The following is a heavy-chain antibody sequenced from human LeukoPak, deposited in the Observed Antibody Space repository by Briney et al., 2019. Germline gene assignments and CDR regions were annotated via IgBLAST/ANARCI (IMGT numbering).Heavy chain of an antibody. Sequence: SVKVSCKASGGTFSSYAISWVRQAPGQGLEWMGGIIPIFGTANYAQKFQGRVTITTDESTSTAYMELSSLRSEDTVVYYCARAGEQIGYYFDYWGQGTLVTVPS. D-gene: IGHD4-17*01. CDR3: ARAGEQIGYYFDY. CDR2: IIPIFGTA. CDR1: GGTFSSYA. J-gene: IGHJ4*02. V-gene: IGHV1-69*05.